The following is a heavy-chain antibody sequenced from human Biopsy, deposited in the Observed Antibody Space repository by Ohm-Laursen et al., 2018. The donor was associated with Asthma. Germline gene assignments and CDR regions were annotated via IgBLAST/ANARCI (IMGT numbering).Heavy chain of an antibody. CDR1: GFSFDDCA. CDR2: IYSGGTS. V-gene: IGHV3-53*01. Sequence: SLRLSCAASGFSFDDCAMHWVRQAPGKGLEWVSVIYSGGTSDTADSVRGRFTISRDFYKNTLYLQMDSLRAEDTAVYYCARGGSSGWSHYYFDYWGQGTLVTVSS. J-gene: IGHJ4*02. D-gene: IGHD6-19*01. CDR3: ARGGSSGWSHYYFDY.